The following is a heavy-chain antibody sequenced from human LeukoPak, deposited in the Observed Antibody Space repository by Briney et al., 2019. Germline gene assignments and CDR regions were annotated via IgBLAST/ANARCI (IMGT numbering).Heavy chain of an antibody. CDR3: ARGLRAIAARRYYFDY. CDR1: GYTFTSYG. D-gene: IGHD6-6*01. J-gene: IGHJ4*02. V-gene: IGHV1-18*01. Sequence: ASVKVSCKASGYTFTSYGISWVRQAPGQGLEWMGWISAYNGDTNYAQKFQGRVTITRNTSISTAYMELSSLRSEDTAVYYCARGLRAIAARRYYFDYWGQGTLVTVSS. CDR2: ISAYNGDT.